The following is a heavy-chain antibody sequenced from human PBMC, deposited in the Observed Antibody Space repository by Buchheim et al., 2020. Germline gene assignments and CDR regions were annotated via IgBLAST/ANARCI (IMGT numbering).Heavy chain of an antibody. D-gene: IGHD3-16*01. CDR1: GFAFGSFA. Sequence: EVQLLESGGGLVQPGGSLRLSCAASGFAFGSFAMNWVRQAPGKGLEWVSCISGSGDKIYYADSVKGRFTISRDNSNNTVCLQMNSLRAEDTAVYYCAKGTYGTSPGFGSWGQGTL. CDR2: ISGSGDKI. V-gene: IGHV3-23*01. J-gene: IGHJ4*02. CDR3: AKGTYGTSPGFGS.